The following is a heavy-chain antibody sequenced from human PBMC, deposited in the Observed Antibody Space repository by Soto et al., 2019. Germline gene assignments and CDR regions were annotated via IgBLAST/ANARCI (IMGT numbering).Heavy chain of an antibody. CDR2: IYSRGSA. D-gene: IGHD1-1*01. Sequence: VRLQESGPGLVKPSETLSLTCSVSGDSINNYYWSWIRQPAGKGLEWIGRIYSRGSANYNPSLKTRGTMSVDTSKNQVFLSVTTVTAADTAVYFCARGGTRSADLPTYWGQGIQVIVSS. J-gene: IGHJ4*02. V-gene: IGHV4-4*07. CDR3: ARGGTRSADLPTY. CDR1: GDSINNYY.